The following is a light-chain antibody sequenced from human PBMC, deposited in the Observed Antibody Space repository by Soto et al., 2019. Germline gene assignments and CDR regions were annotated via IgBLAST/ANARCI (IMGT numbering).Light chain of an antibody. Sequence: EIILTQSPASLSVSPGERATLSCRASQSVNNNLAWYQQKPGQAPRLLIYGASTRATGIPGRFRGSWSGTEFTLTITSLQSEDFAVYFCQQYNNLPPDTFGQGTKLEIK. V-gene: IGKV3-15*01. CDR2: GAS. J-gene: IGKJ2*01. CDR1: QSVNNN. CDR3: QQYNNLPPDT.